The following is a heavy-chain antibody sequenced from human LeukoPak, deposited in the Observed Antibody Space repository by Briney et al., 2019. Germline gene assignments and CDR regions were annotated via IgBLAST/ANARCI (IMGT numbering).Heavy chain of an antibody. CDR2: INHSGST. CDR3: ASDPNDSDYFDY. V-gene: IGHV4-34*01. CDR1: LGSFSGDY. Sequence: PETLSLTSAVSLGSFSGDYWSWVRQPPGRRLEWIGEINHSGSTNYNPSLKSPVTISVDTSQNQFSLNLSPVTAADTRAYNPASDPNDSDYFDYWGQGTLVTVSS. D-gene: IGHD2-8*01. J-gene: IGHJ4*02.